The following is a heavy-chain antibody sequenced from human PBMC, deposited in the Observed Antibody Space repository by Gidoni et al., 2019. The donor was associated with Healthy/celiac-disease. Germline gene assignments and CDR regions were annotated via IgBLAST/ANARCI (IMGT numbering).Heavy chain of an antibody. J-gene: IGHJ4*02. CDR3: ARKGAAGNFDY. V-gene: IGHV1-2*02. D-gene: IGHD6-13*01. CDR1: GYTFTGYY. Sequence: QVQLVQPGAEGKKPGASVKVSSKASGYTFTGYYMHWVRQAPGQGLEWMGWINPNSGSTNYAQKFQGRVTMTRDTSISTAYMELSRLRSDDTAVYYCARKGAAGNFDYWGQGTLVTVSS. CDR2: INPNSGST.